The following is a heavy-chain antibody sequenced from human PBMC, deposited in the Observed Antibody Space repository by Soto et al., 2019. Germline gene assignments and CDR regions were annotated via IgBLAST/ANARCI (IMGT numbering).Heavy chain of an antibody. J-gene: IGHJ5*02. CDR1: GYTFTSYG. CDR2: ISAYNGNT. V-gene: IGHV1-18*01. Sequence: QVQLVQSGAEVNKPGAAVKVSCKASGYTFTSYGISWVRQAPGQGLEWMGWISAYNGNTNYTQKLQGRVTMTTDTSTSTAYMERRSLRSDDTAVYYCARDLGVVTVGGWFDPWGQGTLVTVSS. CDR3: ARDLGVVTVGGWFDP. D-gene: IGHD2-15*01.